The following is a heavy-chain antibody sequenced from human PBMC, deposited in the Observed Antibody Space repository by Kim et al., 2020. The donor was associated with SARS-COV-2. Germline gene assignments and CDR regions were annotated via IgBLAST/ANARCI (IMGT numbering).Heavy chain of an antibody. Sequence: GGSLRLSCAASGSTFSSYAMSWVRQAPGKGLEWVSTISGSGGTTYYVDSVKGRFTISRDNSKSTLYLQMNSLRAEDTAVYYCAHYYCSGGTCYRYFDLWGRGTLVTVSS. V-gene: IGHV3-23*01. CDR1: GSTFSSYA. D-gene: IGHD2-15*01. J-gene: IGHJ2*01. CDR3: AHYYCSGGTCYRYFDL. CDR2: ISGSGGTT.